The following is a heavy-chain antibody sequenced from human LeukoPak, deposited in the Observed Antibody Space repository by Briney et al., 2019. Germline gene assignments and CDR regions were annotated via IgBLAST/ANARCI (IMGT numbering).Heavy chain of an antibody. J-gene: IGHJ6*02. Sequence: GGSLRLSCAASGFTFSSYAMSWVRQAPGKGLEWVSAISGSGGSTYYADSVKGRFTISRDNSKNTLYLQMNSLRAEDTAVYYCAKAQTASTIYYYYGMDVWGQGTTVTVSS. CDR2: ISGSGGST. CDR3: AKAQTASTIYYYYGMDV. D-gene: IGHD2-21*02. V-gene: IGHV3-23*01. CDR1: GFTFSSYA.